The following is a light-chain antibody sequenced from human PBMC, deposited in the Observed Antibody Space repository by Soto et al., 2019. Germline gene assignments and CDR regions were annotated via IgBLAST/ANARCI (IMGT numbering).Light chain of an antibody. CDR3: QQYNSYSWT. CDR2: GAS. CDR1: QSVSRN. Sequence: EIVMTQSPATLSVSPGERATLSCRASQSVSRNLAWYQQKPGQAPRLLIYGASTRATGIPDRISGSGSGTEFTLTLSSLQSEDFATYYCQQYNSYSWTFGQGTKVEIK. V-gene: IGKV3D-15*01. J-gene: IGKJ1*01.